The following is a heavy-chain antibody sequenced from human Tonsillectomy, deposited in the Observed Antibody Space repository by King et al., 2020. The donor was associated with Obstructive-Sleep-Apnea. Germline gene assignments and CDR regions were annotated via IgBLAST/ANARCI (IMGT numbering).Heavy chain of an antibody. V-gene: IGHV1-24*01. Sequence: QLVQSGAEVKKPGASVKVSCKVSGYTLTELSMHWVRQSPGKGLVWMGGFDPEDGETIYAQKFQGRVTLTADTSTDTAYMELSSLRAEDTAVYYCATDTVAYDYVWGSYRSADAFDIWGQGTMVTVSS. CDR3: ATDTVAYDYVWGSYRSADAFDI. CDR1: GYTLTELS. CDR2: FDPEDGET. J-gene: IGHJ3*02. D-gene: IGHD3-16*02.